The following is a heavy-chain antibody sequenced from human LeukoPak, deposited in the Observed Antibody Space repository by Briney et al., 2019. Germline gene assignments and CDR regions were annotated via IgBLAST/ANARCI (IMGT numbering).Heavy chain of an antibody. V-gene: IGHV1-18*01. D-gene: IGHD5-18*01. Sequence: ASVKVFCKASSCTFTSYGISWVRQAPGQGLEWMGWISAYNGNTNYAQKLQGRVTMTTDTSTSTAYMELRSLRSDDTAVYYCARVRYSYGLYYFDYWGQGTLVTVSS. J-gene: IGHJ4*02. CDR3: ARVRYSYGLYYFDY. CDR2: ISAYNGNT. CDR1: SCTFTSYG.